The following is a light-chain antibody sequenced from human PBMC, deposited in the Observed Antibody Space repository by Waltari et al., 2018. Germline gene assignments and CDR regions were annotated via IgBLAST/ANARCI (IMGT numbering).Light chain of an antibody. J-gene: IGLJ3*02. V-gene: IGLV6-57*03. CDR1: SGSIGSSY. CDR2: EDY. CDR3: QSYDNDNVV. Sequence: NFILTQTHSVSDSPGKTVTISCTRSSGSIGSSYDQWYQQRPGSAPTTVIYEDYQRPSGVPERFSGSIDSSSNSAYVTISGLKPEDEADYYCQSYDNDNVVFGGGTRLTVL.